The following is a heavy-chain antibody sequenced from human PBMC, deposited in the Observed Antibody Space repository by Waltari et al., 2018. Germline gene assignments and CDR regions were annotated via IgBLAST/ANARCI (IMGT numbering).Heavy chain of an antibody. CDR2: IIPIFGTA. CDR1: GGTFSSYA. D-gene: IGHD2-15*01. J-gene: IGHJ4*02. CDR3: ARAGARYCSGGSCSYFDY. Sequence: QVQLVQSGAEVKKPGSSVKVSCKASGGTFSSYAISWVRQAPGQGFEWMGWIIPIFGTANYAQKFQGRVTITADESTSTAYMELSSLRSEDTAVYYCARAGARYCSGGSCSYFDYWGQGTLVTVSS. V-gene: IGHV1-69*01.